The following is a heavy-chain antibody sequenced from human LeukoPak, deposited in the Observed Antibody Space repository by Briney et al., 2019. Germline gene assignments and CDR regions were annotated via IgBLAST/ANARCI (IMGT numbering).Heavy chain of an antibody. CDR3: ARHESIIVVVAARGFDY. CDR1: DGSISSSSRY. Sequence: SETLSLTCTVSDGSISSSSRYWGWIRQPPGRGLEWIGSIYYSGSTSYNPSLKSRVTISVDTSKNQFSLKLSSVTAADTAVYYCARHESIIVVVAARGFDYWGQGTLVTVSS. CDR2: IYYSGST. J-gene: IGHJ4*02. D-gene: IGHD2-15*01. V-gene: IGHV4-39*01.